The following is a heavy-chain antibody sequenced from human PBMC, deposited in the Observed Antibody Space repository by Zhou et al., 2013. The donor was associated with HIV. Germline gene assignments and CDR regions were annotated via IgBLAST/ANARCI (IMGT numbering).Heavy chain of an antibody. J-gene: IGHJ6*02. D-gene: IGHD2-2*01. CDR3: ARDLLPTTSWTDSYYYGMDV. V-gene: IGHV1-69*05. Sequence: QVQLVQSGAEVKKPGSSVKVSCKASGGTFSSYVISWVRQAPGQGLEWMGGIIPIFGTSNYAQKFQGRVTITTDESTSTAYMELTSLRSEDTAVYYCARDLLPTTSWTDSYYYGMDVWGQGTTVTVAS. CDR1: GGTFSSYV. CDR2: IIPIFGTS.